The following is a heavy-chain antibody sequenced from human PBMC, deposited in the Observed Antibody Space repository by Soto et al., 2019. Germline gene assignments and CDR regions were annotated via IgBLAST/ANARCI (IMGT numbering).Heavy chain of an antibody. J-gene: IGHJ6*02. Sequence: GGSLRLSCAASGFTVSSNYMSWVRQAPGKGLEWVSVIYSGGSTYYADSVKGRFTLSRDNSKNMLYLQMNSLRAEDTAVYYCARCDIVVVPAASYYYYGMDVWGQGTTVTVSS. V-gene: IGHV3-53*01. CDR1: GFTVSSNY. CDR3: ARCDIVVVPAASYYYYGMDV. CDR2: IYSGGST. D-gene: IGHD2-2*01.